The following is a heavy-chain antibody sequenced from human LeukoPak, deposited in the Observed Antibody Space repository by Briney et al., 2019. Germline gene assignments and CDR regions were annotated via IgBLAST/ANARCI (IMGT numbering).Heavy chain of an antibody. D-gene: IGHD2-15*01. CDR3: ARMRYCSGGSCYSGYYYYYMDV. Sequence: GASVKVSCKASGYTFTGYYIHWVRQAPGQGLEWMAFINPDSGNSYSAPKFQGRVTMTRDTAISTASMEVSWLTSDDTAVYYCARMRYCSGGSCYSGYYYYYMDVWGKGTTVTVPS. CDR2: INPDSGNS. J-gene: IGHJ6*03. CDR1: GYTFTGYY. V-gene: IGHV1-2*02.